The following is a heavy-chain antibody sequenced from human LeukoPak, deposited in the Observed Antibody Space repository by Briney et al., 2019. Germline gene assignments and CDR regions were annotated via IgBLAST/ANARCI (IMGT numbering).Heavy chain of an antibody. CDR2: IYTSGST. V-gene: IGHV4-61*02. CDR3: ARDFKKQYFGAQYYYYYMDV. J-gene: IGHJ6*03. Sequence: SETLSLTCTVSGGSISSGSYYWSWIRQPAGKGLEWIGRIYTSGSTNYNPSLKSRVTISVDTSKNQFSLKLSSVTAADTAVYCCARDFKKQYFGAQYYYYYMDVWGKGTTVTVSS. D-gene: IGHD3-16*01. CDR1: GGSISSGSYY.